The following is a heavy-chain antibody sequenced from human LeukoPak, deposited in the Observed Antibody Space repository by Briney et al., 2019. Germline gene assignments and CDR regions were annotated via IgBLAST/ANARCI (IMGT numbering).Heavy chain of an antibody. V-gene: IGHV4-39*07. Sequence: SETLSLTCTVTGGSISSSTSYWGWVRQPPGKGLEWIGSIYHTGGTYYNPSLKSRVTISVDTSKNQFSLKLSSVTAADTAVYYCARSPTTVTYYYYYMDVWGKGTTVTISS. CDR2: IYHTGGT. CDR1: GGSISSSTSY. J-gene: IGHJ6*03. CDR3: ARSPTTVTYYYYYMDV. D-gene: IGHD4-17*01.